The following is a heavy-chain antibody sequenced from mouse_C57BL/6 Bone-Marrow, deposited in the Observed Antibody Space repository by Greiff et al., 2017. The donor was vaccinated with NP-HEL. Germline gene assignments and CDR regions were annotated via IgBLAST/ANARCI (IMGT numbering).Heavy chain of an antibody. CDR3: TPGYYSAMDY. V-gene: IGHV14-4*01. J-gene: IGHJ4*01. CDR1: GFNIKDDY. Sequence: VQLQQSGAELVRPGASVKLSCTASGFNIKDDYMHWVKQRPEPGLEWIGWIDPENGDTEYASKFQGKATITADTSSNTAYLQLSSLTSEDTAVYYCTPGYYSAMDYWGQGTSVTVSS. CDR2: IDPENGDT.